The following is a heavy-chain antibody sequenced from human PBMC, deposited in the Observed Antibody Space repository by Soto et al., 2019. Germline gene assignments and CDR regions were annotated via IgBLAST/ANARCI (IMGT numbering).Heavy chain of an antibody. V-gene: IGHV4-59*01. J-gene: IGHJ6*01. Sequence: QVQLQESGPGLVKPSETLSLTCTVSGGSISSYYWSWIRQPPGKGLEWIGYIYYSGSTNDNPPLKSRVTIAVDTSKNKFSLKLSSVTAADTAVYYGASLSQWRRVYYYGMDVWRQGTTVTVSS. CDR3: ASLSQWRRVYYYGMDV. CDR2: IYYSGST. D-gene: IGHD5-12*01. CDR1: GGSISSYY.